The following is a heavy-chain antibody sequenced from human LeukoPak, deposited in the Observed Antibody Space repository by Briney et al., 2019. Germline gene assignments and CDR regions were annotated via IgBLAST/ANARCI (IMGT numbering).Heavy chain of an antibody. CDR1: GFTFSSYG. Sequence: GGSLRLSCEASGFTFSSYGMHWVRQATGKGLEWVSAIGTAGDTYYPGSVKGRFTISREIAKNSLYLQMNSLRAGDTAVYYCARAMGENWFDPWGQGTLVTVSS. D-gene: IGHD1-26*01. J-gene: IGHJ5*02. CDR3: ARAMGENWFDP. CDR2: IGTAGDT. V-gene: IGHV3-13*01.